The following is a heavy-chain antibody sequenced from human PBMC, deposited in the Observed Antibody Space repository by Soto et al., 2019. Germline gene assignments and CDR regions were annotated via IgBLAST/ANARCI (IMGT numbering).Heavy chain of an antibody. Sequence: QVQLVESGGGVVQPGRSLRLSCAASGFTFSSYGMHWVRQAPGKGLEWVADIWYDGSNKYYADSVKGRFTISRDNSKITLYRQINSLRAEDTAVYYCAREGGYSSSWYSPDYWGQGTLVTVSS. J-gene: IGHJ4*02. CDR2: IWYDGSNK. CDR3: AREGGYSSSWYSPDY. V-gene: IGHV3-33*01. CDR1: GFTFSSYG. D-gene: IGHD6-13*01.